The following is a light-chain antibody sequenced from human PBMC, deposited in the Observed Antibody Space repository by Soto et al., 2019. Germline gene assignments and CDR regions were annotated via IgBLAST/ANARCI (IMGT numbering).Light chain of an antibody. CDR3: QQYNNWPRT. CDR1: QSISSN. CDR2: GAS. V-gene: IGKV3-15*01. J-gene: IGKJ1*01. Sequence: EIVLTQSPATLSLSPGERATLSCLASQSISSNLAWYQQKPGQAPRLFMYGASTRATGIPARFSGSGSGTEFTLTISSLQSEDFAVYYCQQYNNWPRTFGQGTKVDIK.